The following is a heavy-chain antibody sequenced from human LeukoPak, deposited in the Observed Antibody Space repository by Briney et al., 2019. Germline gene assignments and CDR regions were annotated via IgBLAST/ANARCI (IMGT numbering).Heavy chain of an antibody. V-gene: IGHV4-59*02. Sequence: PSETLSLTCTVSGASVTDYYWSWIRQSPGKGLEWISYIHHSGNSDYNPCLRSRVTTSLDTSKNQFSLNLISVTAADTAVYYCTRGHWGLQSWSQGTLVTVSS. J-gene: IGHJ5*02. D-gene: IGHD7-27*01. CDR1: GASVTDYY. CDR3: TRGHWGLQS. CDR2: IHHSGNS.